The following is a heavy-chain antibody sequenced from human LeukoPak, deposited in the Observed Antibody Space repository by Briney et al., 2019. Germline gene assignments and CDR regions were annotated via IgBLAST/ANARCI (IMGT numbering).Heavy chain of an antibody. CDR1: GYTFTSYY. Sequence: ASVKVSCKASGYTFTSYYMHWVRQAPGQGLEWMGIINPSGGSTSYAQKFQGRVTMTRDTSTSTVYMELSSLRSEDTAVYYCARDARGNDVGNWFGPWGQGTLVTVSS. D-gene: IGHD1-1*01. CDR3: ARDARGNDVGNWFGP. CDR2: INPSGGST. J-gene: IGHJ5*02. V-gene: IGHV1-46*01.